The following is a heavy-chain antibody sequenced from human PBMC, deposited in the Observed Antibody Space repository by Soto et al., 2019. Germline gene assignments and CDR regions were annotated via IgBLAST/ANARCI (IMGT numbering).Heavy chain of an antibody. V-gene: IGHV6-1*01. Sequence: PSQTLSLTCDISGDSVSTNSATWNWIRQSPSRGLEWLGMTYYRSKCFDDYAVSVKSRITISPDLSKNQFSLNLNSVTAADTAVYYCATTIYSSAWSRDFWGQGTLVTVSS. CDR2: TYYRSKCFD. J-gene: IGHJ4*02. CDR1: GDSVSTNSAT. D-gene: IGHD6-19*01. CDR3: ATTIYSSAWSRDF.